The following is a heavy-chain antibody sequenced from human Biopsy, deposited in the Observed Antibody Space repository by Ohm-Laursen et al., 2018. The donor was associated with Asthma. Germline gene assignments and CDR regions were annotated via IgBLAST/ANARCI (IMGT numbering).Heavy chain of an antibody. CDR3: ARGDSSNWSHYYFDY. V-gene: IGHV3-53*01. CDR2: IYSGGTS. CDR1: GFTVSTNG. Sequence: GQTLSLTCAASGFTVSTNGMSWVRQPPGKGLEWVSVIYSGGTSHTADSVRGRFTISRDNSKNTLYLQMHSLRAEDTAVYYCARGDSSNWSHYYFDYWGQGTLVTVSS. D-gene: IGHD3-22*01. J-gene: IGHJ4*02.